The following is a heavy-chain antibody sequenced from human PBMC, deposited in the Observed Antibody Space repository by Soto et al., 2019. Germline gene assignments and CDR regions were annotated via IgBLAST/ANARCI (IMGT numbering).Heavy chain of an antibody. CDR2: IYHSGST. CDR1: SGSISSSNW. D-gene: IGHD3-3*01. J-gene: IGHJ6*03. CDR3: ARKRAYYDFWSGPTRHVCYYYMDV. V-gene: IGHV4-4*02. Sequence: QVQLQESGPGLVKPSGTLSLTCAVSSGSISSSNWWSWVRQPPGKGLEWIGEIYHSGSTNYNPSRKNQVPISVEKSKNQLSRKLSSVTAADTAVYYCARKRAYYDFWSGPTRHVCYYYMDVWGKGTTVTVSS.